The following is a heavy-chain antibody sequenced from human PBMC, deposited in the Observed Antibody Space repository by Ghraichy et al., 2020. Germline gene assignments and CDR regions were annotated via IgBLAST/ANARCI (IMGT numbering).Heavy chain of an antibody. D-gene: IGHD3-3*01. Sequence: GGSLRLSCAASGFTFSSYAMHWVRQAPGRGLEWVAFIRYDGNGKDYADSVKGRFTISRDNSKNPLYLQMNSLRTEDTALYYCAKDTQKYDFWSALSAWGQGTLVTVSS. V-gene: IGHV3-30*02. J-gene: IGHJ5*02. CDR3: AKDTQKYDFWSALSA. CDR1: GFTFSSYA. CDR2: IRYDGNGK.